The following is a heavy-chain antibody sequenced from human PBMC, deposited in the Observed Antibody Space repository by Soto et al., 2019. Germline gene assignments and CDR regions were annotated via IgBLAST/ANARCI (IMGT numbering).Heavy chain of an antibody. V-gene: IGHV1-8*01. J-gene: IGHJ6*02. D-gene: IGHD3-3*01. Sequence: ASVKVSCKASGYPFTSYDINWVRQATGQGLEWMGWMNPNSGNTGYAQKFQGRVTMTRNTSISTAYMELSSLRSEDTAVYYCARGYYDFWSGYSLRYYYGMDVWGQGTTVTVSS. CDR1: GYPFTSYD. CDR3: ARGYYDFWSGYSLRYYYGMDV. CDR2: MNPNSGNT.